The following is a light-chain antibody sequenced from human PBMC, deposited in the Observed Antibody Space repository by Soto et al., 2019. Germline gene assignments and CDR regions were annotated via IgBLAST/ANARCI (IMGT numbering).Light chain of an antibody. V-gene: IGLV1-44*01. CDR1: SSNIGSNT. CDR2: SNN. CDR3: AAWDDSLNGYV. Sequence: QPVLTQPPSASGTPGQRVTISCSGSSSNIGSNTVSWYQQLPGTAPKRLIYSNNQRPSGVPDRFSGSKSGTSASLAISGLQSEDEADYYCAAWDDSLNGYVFGAGTKLTVL. J-gene: IGLJ1*01.